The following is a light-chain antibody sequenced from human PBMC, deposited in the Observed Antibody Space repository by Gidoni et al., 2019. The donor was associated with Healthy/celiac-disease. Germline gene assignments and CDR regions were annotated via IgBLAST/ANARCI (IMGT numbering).Light chain of an antibody. J-gene: IGKJ3*01. Sequence: EIVLTQSPGTLSLSPGERATLSFRASQSVSRSYLAWYQQKPGQAPRLLIYGASSRATGIPDRFSGSGSGTDFTLTISRLEPEDFAVYYCQQYGSSPLFGPGTKVDIK. CDR1: QSVSRSY. V-gene: IGKV3-20*01. CDR3: QQYGSSPL. CDR2: GAS.